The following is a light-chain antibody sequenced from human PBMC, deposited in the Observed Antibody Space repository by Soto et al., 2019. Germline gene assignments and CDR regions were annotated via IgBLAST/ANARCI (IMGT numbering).Light chain of an antibody. CDR2: GAS. Sequence: EIVLTQSPGTLSLSPGERATLSCRASQSVSSSYLAWYQQKPGQAPRLLLYGASSRATDIPDRFSGSGSGTDFTLTISRLEPEDFAVYYCQQYGSSPPKLTFGGGTKVDIK. V-gene: IGKV3-20*01. CDR3: QQYGSSPPKLT. CDR1: QSVSSSY. J-gene: IGKJ4*01.